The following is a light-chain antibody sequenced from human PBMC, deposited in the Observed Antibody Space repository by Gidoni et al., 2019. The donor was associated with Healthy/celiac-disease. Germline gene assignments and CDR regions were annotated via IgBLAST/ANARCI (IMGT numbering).Light chain of an antibody. CDR1: QSISSY. Sequence: DIQMTQSPSSLSASVGDRVTITCRASQSISSYLNWYQQKPEKAPKLLIYAASSLQSGVPSRFSGSGSGTYFTLTISSLQPEDFATYYCQQSYSTPPTFGQGTKLEIK. J-gene: IGKJ2*01. CDR3: QQSYSTPPT. CDR2: AAS. V-gene: IGKV1-39*01.